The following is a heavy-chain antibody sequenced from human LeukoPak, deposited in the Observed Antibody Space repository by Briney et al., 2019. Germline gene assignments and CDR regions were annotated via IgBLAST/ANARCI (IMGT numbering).Heavy chain of an antibody. V-gene: IGHV4-39*01. D-gene: IGHD5-12*01. Sequence: PSETLSLTCIVSGDSISSSSYYWVWIRQPPGKGLEWIGSISYSGSAYYNPSLKSRVTISVDTSNNQFSLNLSSVTAADTAVYYCARHKNSGVTTSYYSDYWGQGTLVTVSS. CDR1: GDSISSSSYY. J-gene: IGHJ4*02. CDR3: ARHKNSGVTTSYYSDY. CDR2: ISYSGSA.